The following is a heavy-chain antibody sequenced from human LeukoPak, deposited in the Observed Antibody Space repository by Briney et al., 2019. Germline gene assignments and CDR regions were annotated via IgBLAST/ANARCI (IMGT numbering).Heavy chain of an antibody. Sequence: GGSLRLSCEVSGFIFSSYWMSWVRQAPGRGLEWVGNINQEGSERNHGDSVNGRFTISRDNAENSLYLQMNSLRAEDTAVYYCARIIGAFGTYRYDSWGQGTLVSVSS. V-gene: IGHV3-7*01. CDR3: ARIIGAFGTYRYDS. J-gene: IGHJ4*02. D-gene: IGHD3-16*02. CDR2: INQEGSER. CDR1: GFIFSSYW.